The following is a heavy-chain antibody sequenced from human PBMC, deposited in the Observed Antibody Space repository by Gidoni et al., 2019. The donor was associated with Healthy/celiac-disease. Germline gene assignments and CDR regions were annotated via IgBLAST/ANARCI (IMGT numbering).Heavy chain of an antibody. Sequence: EVQLVESGGGLVQPGGSLRLSCAASGFPVSSNYMSWVRQAPGKGLEWVSFIYGGGSTYYADSVKGRFTISRHNSKNTLYLQMNSLRAEDTAVYYCARGLADYGLGWYFDLWGRGTLVTVSS. CDR3: ARGLADYGLGWYFDL. CDR2: IYGGGST. CDR1: GFPVSSNY. J-gene: IGHJ2*01. D-gene: IGHD4-17*01. V-gene: IGHV3-53*04.